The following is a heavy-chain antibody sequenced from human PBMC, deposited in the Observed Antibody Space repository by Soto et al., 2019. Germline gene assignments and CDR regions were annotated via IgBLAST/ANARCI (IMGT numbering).Heavy chain of an antibody. V-gene: IGHV1-69*01. J-gene: IGHJ4*02. D-gene: IGHD6-19*01. Sequence: QVHLVQSGAEVKKPGSSVKVSCKASGGTFSTSGISWVRQAPGQGLEWVGRFVPLLGTPNYAQRIQGRGTITADESTRTAYMELSSLRSEDTAVYYCAREFSSGWAGYWGQGTLVAVSS. CDR3: AREFSSGWAGY. CDR1: GGTFSTSG. CDR2: FVPLLGTP.